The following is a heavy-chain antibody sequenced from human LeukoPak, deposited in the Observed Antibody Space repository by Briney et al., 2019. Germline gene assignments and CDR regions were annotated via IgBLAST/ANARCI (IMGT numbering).Heavy chain of an antibody. CDR1: GASLAYYY. D-gene: IGHD3-3*01. V-gene: IGHV4-59*08. J-gene: IGHJ4*02. CDR3: ARAGPRGPTIFSY. CDR2: IYYSGST. Sequence: PSETLSLTCSVSGASLAYYYWSWIRQPPGKWLEWIGNIYYSGSTKFNPSLRSRVTISVDTSKNQFSLKLSSVTAADTAVYYSARAGPRGPTIFSYWGQGTLVTVSS.